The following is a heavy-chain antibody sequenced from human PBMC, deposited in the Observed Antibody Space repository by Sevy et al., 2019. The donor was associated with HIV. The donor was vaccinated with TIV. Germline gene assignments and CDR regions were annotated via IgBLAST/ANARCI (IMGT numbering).Heavy chain of an antibody. CDR3: AGGDYYDNFDP. Sequence: ASVKVSCKGSGYSFTSYDINWVRQATGQGLEWMGWMNSNSGNTGYAQKFQGRVTMTRNTSINTAYMELSSLRFEDTAVYYCAGGDYYDNFDPWGRGTLVTVSS. J-gene: IGHJ5*02. V-gene: IGHV1-8*01. CDR2: MNSNSGNT. CDR1: GYSFTSYD. D-gene: IGHD3-22*01.